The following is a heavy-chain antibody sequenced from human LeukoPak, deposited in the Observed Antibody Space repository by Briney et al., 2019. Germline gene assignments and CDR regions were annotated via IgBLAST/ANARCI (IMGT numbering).Heavy chain of an antibody. CDR2: IRYDGSNK. Sequence: GESLKISCKGSGYSFTTYWIGWVRQAPGEGLEWVAFIRYDGSNKYYADSVKGRFIISRDNSKNILCLQMNSLRIEDTAMYYCAKEEGNTLGDYWGQGTLVTVSS. CDR3: AKEEGNTLGDY. J-gene: IGHJ4*02. CDR1: GYSFTTYW. D-gene: IGHD7-27*01. V-gene: IGHV3-30*02.